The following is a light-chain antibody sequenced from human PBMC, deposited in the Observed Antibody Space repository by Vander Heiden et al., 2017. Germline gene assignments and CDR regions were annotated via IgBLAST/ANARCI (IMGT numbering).Light chain of an antibody. J-gene: IGKJ2*01. CDR2: LGS. V-gene: IGKV2-28*01. CDR3: MQSLETPRTYT. CDR1: QSLLHSYGYSH. Sequence: DTVVTQSPLSLPVIPGEPDYISCRSSQSLLHSYGYSHVDWYLQKPGQSPQLLIYLGSHRASGVPDRFSGSGSCTDCTLKISIVQAEDVGIYYCMQSLETPRTYTFGQGTKLEIK.